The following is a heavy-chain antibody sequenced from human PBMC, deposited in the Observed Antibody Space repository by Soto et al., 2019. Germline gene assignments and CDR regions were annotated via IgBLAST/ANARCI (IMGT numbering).Heavy chain of an antibody. CDR2: INPNSGDT. CDR3: ATSRISIAVAGEPEYYFDY. CDR1: GYIFTGYY. Sequence: ASVKVSCKASGYIFTGYYMHWVRQAPGQGLEWMGWINPNSGDTNYTQKFQGWVTMTRDTSISTAYMELSRLRSDDTAVYYCATSRISIAVAGEPEYYFDYWGQGSLVTVSS. D-gene: IGHD6-19*01. J-gene: IGHJ4*02. V-gene: IGHV1-2*04.